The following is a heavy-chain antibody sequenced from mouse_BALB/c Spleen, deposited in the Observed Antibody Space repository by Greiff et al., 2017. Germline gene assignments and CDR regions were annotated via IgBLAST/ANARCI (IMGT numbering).Heavy chain of an antibody. CDR3: ARGGYGAWFAY. J-gene: IGHJ3*01. Sequence: QVQLQQPGAELVKPGASVKLSCKASGYTFTSYWMHWVKQRPGQGLEWIGEINPSNGRTNYNEKFKSKATLTVDKSSSTAYMQLSSLTSEDSAVYYCARGGYGAWFAYWGQGTLVTVSA. CDR2: INPSNGRT. D-gene: IGHD2-2*01. V-gene: IGHV1S81*02. CDR1: GYTFTSYW.